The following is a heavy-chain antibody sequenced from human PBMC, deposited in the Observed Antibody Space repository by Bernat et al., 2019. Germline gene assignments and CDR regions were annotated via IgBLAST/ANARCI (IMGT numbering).Heavy chain of an antibody. D-gene: IGHD2-15*01. CDR2: FDPEDGET. J-gene: IGHJ4*02. CDR3: ATDLGVVAATQLDY. Sequence: QVQLVQSGAEVKKPGSSVKVSCKVSGYTLTELSMHWVRQAPGKGLEWMGGFDPEDGETIYAQKFQGRVTMTEDTSTDTAYMELSSLRSEDTAVYYWATDLGVVAATQLDYWGQGTLVTVSS. CDR1: GYTLTELS. V-gene: IGHV1-24*01.